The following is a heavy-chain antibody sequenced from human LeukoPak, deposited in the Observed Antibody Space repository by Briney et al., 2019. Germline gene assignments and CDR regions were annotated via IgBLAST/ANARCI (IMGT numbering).Heavy chain of an antibody. CDR1: GFTFSSYG. D-gene: IGHD5-18*01. V-gene: IGHV3-30*02. Sequence: GGSLRLSCAASGFTFSSYGMHWVRQAPGKGLEWVAFIRYDGSNKYYADSVKGRFTISRDNSKNTLYLQMNSLRAEDTAVYYCAKDQSLFRGYSYGFDYWGQGTLVTVSS. J-gene: IGHJ4*02. CDR2: IRYDGSNK. CDR3: AKDQSLFRGYSYGFDY.